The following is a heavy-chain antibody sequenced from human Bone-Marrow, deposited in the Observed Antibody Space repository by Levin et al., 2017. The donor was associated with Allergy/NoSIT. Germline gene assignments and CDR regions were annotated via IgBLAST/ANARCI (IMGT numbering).Heavy chain of an antibody. J-gene: IGHJ4*02. V-gene: IGHV2-70*01. CDR2: INWDDDK. CDR3: ALMIQRGVGATDSFGY. Sequence: SGPTLVKPTQTLTLTCTFSGFSLNTRGVCVNWIRQPPGKALEWLALINWDDDKYYSPSLKTRLTISKDTSKNQVVLTMTNMDPLDTATYYCALMIQRGVGATDSFGYWGQGNLVAVSS. D-gene: IGHD1-26*01. CDR1: GFSLNTRGVC.